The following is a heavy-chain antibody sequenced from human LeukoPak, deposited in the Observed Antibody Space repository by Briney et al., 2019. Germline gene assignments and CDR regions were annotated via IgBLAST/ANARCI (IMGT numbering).Heavy chain of an antibody. D-gene: IGHD1-26*01. CDR2: ISGSGGSS. CDR1: GFTVSSNY. CDR3: ARASGSRSGPFDY. V-gene: IGHV3-23*01. J-gene: IGHJ4*02. Sequence: GGSLRLSCAASGFTVSSNYMSWVRQAPGKGLEWVSVISGSGGSSYSADSVKGRFTISRDNSKNTLYLQMNSLRAEDTAVYYCARASGSRSGPFDYWGQGTLVTVSS.